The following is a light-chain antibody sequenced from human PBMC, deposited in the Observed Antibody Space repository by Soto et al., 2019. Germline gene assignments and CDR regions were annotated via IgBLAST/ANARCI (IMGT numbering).Light chain of an antibody. V-gene: IGLV1-44*01. CDR1: NSNIGSNT. Sequence: QSVLTQPPSASGTPGQRVTISCSGSNSNIGSNTVSWYQHLPGTAPKLLIHSDNQRASGVPDRLSGSKSGTSASLAISGLQSEDEANYYCASWDDRLNGPVFGGGTKLTVL. CDR2: SDN. J-gene: IGLJ2*01. CDR3: ASWDDRLNGPV.